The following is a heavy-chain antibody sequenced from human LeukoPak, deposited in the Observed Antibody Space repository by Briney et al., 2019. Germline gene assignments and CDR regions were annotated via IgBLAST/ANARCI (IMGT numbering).Heavy chain of an antibody. CDR1: GFTFSSYS. V-gene: IGHV3-21*01. Sequence: GGSLRLSCAASGFTFSSYSMNWVRQAPGKGLEWVSSISSSSSYIYYADSVKGRFTISRDNAKNSLYLQMNSLRAEDTAVYYCARGGRPAYCRGGSCPSPLFDYWGQGTLVTVSS. J-gene: IGHJ4*02. CDR3: ARGGRPAYCRGGSCPSPLFDY. CDR2: ISSSSSYI. D-gene: IGHD2-15*01.